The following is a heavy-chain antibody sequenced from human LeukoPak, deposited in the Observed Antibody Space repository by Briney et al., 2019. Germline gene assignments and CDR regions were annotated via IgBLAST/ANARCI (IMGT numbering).Heavy chain of an antibody. CDR3: ARQDGSGWDRIDY. Sequence: GESLKIPCKGSGYSSSNYWIGWVRQMPGKGLEWMGIIYPEDSDTRYSPSFQRQVTISVDKSISTAYLQWRSLKASDTAMYYCARQDGSGWDRIDYWGQGTLVTVT. CDR1: GYSSSNYW. D-gene: IGHD6-19*01. J-gene: IGHJ4*02. V-gene: IGHV5-51*01. CDR2: IYPEDSDT.